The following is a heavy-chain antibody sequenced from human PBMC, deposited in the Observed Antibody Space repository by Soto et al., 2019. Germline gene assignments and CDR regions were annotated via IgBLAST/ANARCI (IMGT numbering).Heavy chain of an antibody. Sequence: LVPLRLTYTVSEVYLTSRNGWSCIRQNPQRGLEYIGEIFHDGTANYYPSFERRVAMSVDTSRNQFSLKLTSVTAAGTAVYFCARLVYDTRLNYMYFDFWGPGTLVTVSS. CDR1: EVYLTSRNG. CDR3: ARLVYDTRLNYMYFDF. V-gene: IGHV4-4*02. D-gene: IGHD3-10*01. J-gene: IGHJ4*02. CDR2: IFHDGTA.